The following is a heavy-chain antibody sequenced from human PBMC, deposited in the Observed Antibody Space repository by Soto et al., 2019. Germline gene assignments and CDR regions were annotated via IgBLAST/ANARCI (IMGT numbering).Heavy chain of an antibody. CDR1: GYTFTSYY. Sequence: QVQLVQSGAEVKKPGASVKVSCKASGYTFTSYYMHWVRQAPGQGLEWMGRINPSGGSSSYAQKFQGRVTMTRDTSTSTVDMDLSSLGSEATAVYYCEGDGRSSYRSGWYDFDFWGQGTLVTVSS. J-gene: IGHJ4*02. CDR3: EGDGRSSYRSGWYDFDF. D-gene: IGHD6-19*01. V-gene: IGHV1-46*01. CDR2: INPSGGSS.